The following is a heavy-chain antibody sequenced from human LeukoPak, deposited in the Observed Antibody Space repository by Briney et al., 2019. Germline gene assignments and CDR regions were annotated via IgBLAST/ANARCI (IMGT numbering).Heavy chain of an antibody. CDR3: ARHTDNSRPTYYYVSSGYYLPGYAYYFDY. V-gene: IGHV5-51*01. Sequence: GESLKISCKGSGYSFTSYWIGWVRQMPGKGLEWMGIIYPGDSDTRYSPSFQGQVTISADKSISTAYLQWSSLKASDTAMYYCARHTDNSRPTYYYVSSGYYLPGYAYYFDYWGQGTLVTVSS. CDR1: GYSFTSYW. CDR2: IYPGDSDT. J-gene: IGHJ4*02. D-gene: IGHD3-22*01.